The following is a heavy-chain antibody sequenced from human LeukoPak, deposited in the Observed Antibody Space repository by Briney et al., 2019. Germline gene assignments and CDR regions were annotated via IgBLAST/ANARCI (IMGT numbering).Heavy chain of an antibody. Sequence: SETPSLTCAVYGGSFSGYYWGWIRQPPGKGLEWVGEINHSGSTNYNPSLKSRVTISVETSKNEFSLKLRSVTAADTAVYYCARVTGYRIEDYFDYWGQGTLVTVSS. CDR2: INHSGST. D-gene: IGHD6-13*01. V-gene: IGHV4-34*01. CDR1: GGSFSGYY. J-gene: IGHJ4*02. CDR3: ARVTGYRIEDYFDY.